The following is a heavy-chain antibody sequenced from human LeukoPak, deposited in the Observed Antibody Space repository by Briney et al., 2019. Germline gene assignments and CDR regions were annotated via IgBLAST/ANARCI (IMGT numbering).Heavy chain of an antibody. J-gene: IGHJ6*02. D-gene: IGHD1-26*01. V-gene: IGHV1-2*04. CDR1: GYTFTAYY. CDR2: INLNNGGT. CDR3: ARGRGQLYYSLPDPAHGMDV. Sequence: ASMKVSCKASGYTFTAYYMHWVRQAPGQGLEWMGWINLNNGGTNYAQKFQGWVTMTRDTSITTAYMEVNRLRSDDTAVYYCARGRGQLYYSLPDPAHGMDVWGQGTTVTVSS.